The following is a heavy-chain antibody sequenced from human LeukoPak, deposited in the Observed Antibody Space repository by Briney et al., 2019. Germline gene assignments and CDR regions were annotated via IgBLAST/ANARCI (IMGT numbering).Heavy chain of an antibody. V-gene: IGHV4-59*08. D-gene: IGHD6-19*01. J-gene: IGHJ4*02. Sequence: SETLSLTCSVSGGSISSYYWSWIRQPPGKGLEWIGYISYSGSINYNPSLKSRVTISVDTSKNQFSLKLRFVTAADTAVYYRARPDYSSGWYYFDYWGQGTLVTVSS. CDR1: GGSISSYY. CDR3: ARPDYSSGWYYFDY. CDR2: ISYSGSI.